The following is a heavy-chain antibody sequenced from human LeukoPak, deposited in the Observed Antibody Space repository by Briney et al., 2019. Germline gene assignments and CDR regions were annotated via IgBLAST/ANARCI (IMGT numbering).Heavy chain of an antibody. CDR1: GGSFSGYY. Sequence: TETLSLTCAVYGGSFSGYYWSWIRQPPGKGLEWFGEINHSGSTNYNPSLKSRVTISVDTSKNQFSLKLSSVTAADTAVYYCARSLPYCSSTSCYYYYMDVWGKGTTVTVSS. V-gene: IGHV4-34*01. J-gene: IGHJ6*03. D-gene: IGHD2-2*01. CDR3: ARSLPYCSSTSCYYYYMDV. CDR2: INHSGST.